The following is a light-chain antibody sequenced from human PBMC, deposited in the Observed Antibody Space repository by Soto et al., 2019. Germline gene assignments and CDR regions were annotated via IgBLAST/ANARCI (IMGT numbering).Light chain of an antibody. J-gene: IGLJ1*01. V-gene: IGLV2-18*02. Sequence: QSALTQPPSVSGSPGQAVTISCSGTSSDVGSYNRVSWYQQPPGTAPKLMLYDVSNRPSGGSDRFSGSKSGNTASLTISGLQAEDEADYYYSSFTRSSTYVFGTGTKLTVL. CDR3: SSFTRSSTYV. CDR1: SSDVGSYNR. CDR2: DVS.